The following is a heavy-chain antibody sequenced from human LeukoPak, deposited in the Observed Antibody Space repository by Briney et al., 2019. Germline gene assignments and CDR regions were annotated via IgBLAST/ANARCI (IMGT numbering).Heavy chain of an antibody. Sequence: GGSLRLSCAASGFIFSEYYMSWMRQAPGKGLEWVSYISGSGSTTHYADSVKGRFTISRDNAKKSLYLLMNSLRADDTALYYCARAAVAGVSGWYDPWGQGTLVTVSS. V-gene: IGHV3-11*04. CDR3: ARAAVAGVSGWYDP. J-gene: IGHJ5*02. D-gene: IGHD6-19*01. CDR2: ISGSGSTT. CDR1: GFIFSEYY.